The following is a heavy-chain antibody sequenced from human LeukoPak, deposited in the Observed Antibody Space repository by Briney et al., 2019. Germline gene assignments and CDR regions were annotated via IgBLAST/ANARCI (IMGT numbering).Heavy chain of an antibody. CDR1: GGSISSHY. J-gene: IGHJ6*03. V-gene: IGHV4-59*11. CDR2: IYYSGST. D-gene: IGHD6-13*01. CDR3: ARAGYSSSWYHTPIYYYYYMDV. Sequence: SETLSLTCTVSGGSISSHYWSWIRQPPGKGLEWIGYIYYSGSTNYNPSLKSRVTISVDTSKNQFSLKLSSVTAADTAVYYCARAGYSSSWYHTPIYYYYYMDVWGKGTTVTVSS.